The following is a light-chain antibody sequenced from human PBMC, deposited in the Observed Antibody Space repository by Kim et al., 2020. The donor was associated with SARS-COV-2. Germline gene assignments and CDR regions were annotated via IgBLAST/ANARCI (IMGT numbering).Light chain of an antibody. Sequence: GDRVTITCRASQDVSNYLAWYQQEPGKVPKLLIYAASALQSGVPSRFGGSGSGTDFTLTITSLQPEDVATYYCQTYDSVPWTFGPGTKVDIK. V-gene: IGKV1-27*01. CDR1: QDVSNY. CDR2: AAS. J-gene: IGKJ1*01. CDR3: QTYDSVPWT.